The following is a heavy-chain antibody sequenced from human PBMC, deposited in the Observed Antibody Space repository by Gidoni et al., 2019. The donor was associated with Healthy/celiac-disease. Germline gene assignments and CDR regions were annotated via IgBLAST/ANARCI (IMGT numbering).Heavy chain of an antibody. D-gene: IGHD3-22*01. CDR1: GGSISSYY. V-gene: IGHV4-59*01. Sequence: QVQLQESGPGLVKPSETLSLTCTVPGGSISSYYWSWSRQPPGKGLEWIGYIYYSGSTNYNPSLKSRVTISVDTSKNQFSLKLSSVTAADTAVYYCARSPHYYDSSGYRRGYFDYWGQGTLVTVSS. J-gene: IGHJ4*02. CDR3: ARSPHYYDSSGYRRGYFDY. CDR2: IYYSGST.